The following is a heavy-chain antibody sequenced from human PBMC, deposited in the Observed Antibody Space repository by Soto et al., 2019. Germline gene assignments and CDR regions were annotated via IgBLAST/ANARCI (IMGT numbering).Heavy chain of an antibody. Sequence: ASVKVSCKTSGYTFSNYGITWVRQAPGQPLEWLGWISLYSDGTDYAQKFQGRVSTTTDTSTTTAYMELRSLRSDDTAVYYCARVVPGDEDCFGPWGQGTLVTVSS. CDR1: GYTFSNYG. CDR2: ISLYSDGT. CDR3: ARVVPGDEDCFGP. V-gene: IGHV1-18*01. J-gene: IGHJ5*02. D-gene: IGHD2-2*01.